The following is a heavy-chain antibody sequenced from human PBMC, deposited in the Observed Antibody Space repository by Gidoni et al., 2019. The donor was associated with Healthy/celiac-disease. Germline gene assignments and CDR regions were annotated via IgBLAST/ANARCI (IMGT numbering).Heavy chain of an antibody. CDR3: ARMEGVTPSDY. CDR1: GGSFSGYY. V-gene: IGHV4-34*01. D-gene: IGHD3-16*01. J-gene: IGHJ4*02. CDR2: INHSGST. Sequence: QVQLQQWGAGLLKPSETLSLTCPVYGGSFSGYYWSWIRQPPGKGLEWIGEINHSGSTNYNPSLKSRVTISVDTSKNQFSLKVSSVTAADTAVYYCARMEGVTPSDYWGQGTLVTVSS.